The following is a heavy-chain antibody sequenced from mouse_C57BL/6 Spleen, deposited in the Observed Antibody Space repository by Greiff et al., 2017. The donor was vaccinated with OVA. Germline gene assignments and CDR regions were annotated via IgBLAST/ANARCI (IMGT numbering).Heavy chain of an antibody. D-gene: IGHD2-3*01. CDR3: ARDDGYYGRMDY. Sequence: QVQLQQSGPELVKPGASVKISCKASGYAFSSSWMNWVKQRPGKGLEWIGRIYPGDGDTNYNGTFKGKVTLTADKSSSTAYMQLSSLTSEDSAVYFCARDDGYYGRMDYWGQGTSVTVSS. J-gene: IGHJ4*01. V-gene: IGHV1-82*01. CDR1: GYAFSSSW. CDR2: IYPGDGDT.